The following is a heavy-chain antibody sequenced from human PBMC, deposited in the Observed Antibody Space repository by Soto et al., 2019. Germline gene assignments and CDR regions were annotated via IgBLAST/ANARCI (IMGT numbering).Heavy chain of an antibody. D-gene: IGHD6-19*01. CDR1: GFTFSSYA. CDR2: ISGSSGST. J-gene: IGHJ3*02. CDR3: LCTRLRLGYSSGWLYYAFDI. Sequence: GGSLRLSCAASGFTFSSYAMSWVRQAPGKGLEWVSAISGSSGSTYYADSVEGQFTISRDNSKNTLYLQMNSLIAEDTAVYYCLCTRLRLGYSSGWLYYAFDIWGQGTMVTVSS. V-gene: IGHV3-23*01.